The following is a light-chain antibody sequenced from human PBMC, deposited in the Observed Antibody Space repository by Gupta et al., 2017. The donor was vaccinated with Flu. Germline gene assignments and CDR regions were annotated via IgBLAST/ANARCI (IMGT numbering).Light chain of an antibody. CDR1: QSVSSSD. CDR3: QQYGSSPET. J-gene: IGKJ1*01. V-gene: IGKV3-20*01. Sequence: GTLSLSPGESATLSCRASQSVSSSDLAWYQQKRGQAPRLLIYGASSRATGIPDRFSGTGSGTDFTLTISRLEPEDFALYFCQQYGSSPETFGQGTKVEIK. CDR2: GAS.